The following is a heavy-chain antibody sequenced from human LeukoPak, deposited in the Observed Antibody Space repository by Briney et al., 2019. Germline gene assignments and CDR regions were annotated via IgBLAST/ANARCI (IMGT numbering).Heavy chain of an antibody. V-gene: IGHV4-59*01. CDR1: GGSISSYY. CDR2: IYYSGST. J-gene: IGHJ6*02. Sequence: PSETLSLTCTVSGGSISSYYWSWIRQPPGKGLEWIGYIYYSGSTNYNPSLKSRVTISVDTSKNQFSLKLSSVTAADTAVYYCARRPGTYYYYGMDVWGQGTTVTVSS. D-gene: IGHD3-10*01. CDR3: ARRPGTYYYYGMDV.